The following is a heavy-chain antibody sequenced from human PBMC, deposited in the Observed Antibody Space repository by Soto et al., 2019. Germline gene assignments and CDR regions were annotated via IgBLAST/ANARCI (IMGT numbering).Heavy chain of an antibody. J-gene: IGHJ4*02. Sequence: EVQLLESGGGLVQPGGSLRLSCAAYGFSFSNYAMTWVRQAPGKGLEWVSTVDSSGVFTFYADSVKGRFTLSRDNSRNTLSLQMNSLRVEDTALYYCTKAIGVVVIAESRYFDFWGQGSLVTVSS. CDR1: GFSFSNYA. D-gene: IGHD2-2*01. CDR2: VDSSGVFT. V-gene: IGHV3-23*05. CDR3: TKAIGVVVIAESRYFDF.